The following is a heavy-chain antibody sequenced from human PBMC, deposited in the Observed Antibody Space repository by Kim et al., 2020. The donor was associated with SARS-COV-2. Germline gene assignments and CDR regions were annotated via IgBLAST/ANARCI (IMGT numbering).Heavy chain of an antibody. CDR3: AREWELRSLLHDY. CDR2: ISSSSSTI. CDR1: GFTFSSYS. D-gene: IGHD1-26*01. V-gene: IGHV3-48*02. J-gene: IGHJ4*02. Sequence: GGSLRLSCAASGFTFSSYSMNWVRQAPGKGLEWVSYISSSSSTIYYADSVKGRFTISRDNAKNSLYLQMNSLRDEDTAVYYCAREWELRSLLHDYWGQGALGTVSS.